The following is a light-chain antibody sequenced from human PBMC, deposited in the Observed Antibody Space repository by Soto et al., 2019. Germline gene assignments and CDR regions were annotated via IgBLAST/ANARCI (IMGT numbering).Light chain of an antibody. Sequence: EILMTQSPATLSVSPVERATLSCRASQSVRSNLAWYQQKPGQAPRLLIYGASTRATGIPVRFSGSGSGTDFTLTISSLQSEDFAVYYCQQYNNWPRTFGQGTKVDIK. CDR3: QQYNNWPRT. CDR1: QSVRSN. V-gene: IGKV3-15*01. CDR2: GAS. J-gene: IGKJ1*01.